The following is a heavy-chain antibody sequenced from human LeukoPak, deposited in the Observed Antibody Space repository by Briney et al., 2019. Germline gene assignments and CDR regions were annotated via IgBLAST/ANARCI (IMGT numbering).Heavy chain of an antibody. CDR2: TYYRSKWYN. CDR3: AKNAYLAAAGSNWFDP. D-gene: IGHD6-13*01. J-gene: IGHJ5*02. CDR1: GDSVSSNSAA. Sequence: LSQTLSLTCAISGDSVSSNSAAWNWIRQSPSRGLEWLGRTYYRSKWYNDYAVSVKSRITINPDTSKNQFSLQLNSVTPEDTAVYYCAKNAYLAAAGSNWFDPWGQGTLVTVSS. V-gene: IGHV6-1*01.